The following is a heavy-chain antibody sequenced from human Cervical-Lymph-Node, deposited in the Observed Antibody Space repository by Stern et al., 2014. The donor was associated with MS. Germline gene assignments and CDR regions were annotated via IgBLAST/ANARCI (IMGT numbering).Heavy chain of an antibody. CDR1: GYTFTSYA. D-gene: IGHD6-6*01. Sequence: QVQLVQSGSELKKPGASVKVSCKASGYTFTSYAMNWGRQVPGQGLEWMGWIKTHTGNPTYDQGFTGRFIFSLDTSVSTAYMQISSLKAEDTAVYYCASGVYSSSYSVPWGQGTLVTVSS. J-gene: IGHJ4*02. V-gene: IGHV7-4-1*02. CDR3: ASGVYSSSYSVP. CDR2: IKTHTGNP.